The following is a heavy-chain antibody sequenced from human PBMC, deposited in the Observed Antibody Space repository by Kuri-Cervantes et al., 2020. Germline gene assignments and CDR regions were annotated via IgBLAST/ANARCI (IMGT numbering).Heavy chain of an antibody. J-gene: IGHJ4*02. Sequence: ASVKVSCKASGYTFTSYDISWVRQATGQGLEWLGWMNPNSGNTGYAQKFQGRVTMTRNTSISTAYMELSSLRSEDTAVYYCARGGYYDSSGYFVNPRPSDFDYWGQGTLVTVSS. CDR2: MNPNSGNT. CDR1: GYTFTSYD. D-gene: IGHD3-22*01. V-gene: IGHV1-8*01. CDR3: ARGGYYDSSGYFVNPRPSDFDY.